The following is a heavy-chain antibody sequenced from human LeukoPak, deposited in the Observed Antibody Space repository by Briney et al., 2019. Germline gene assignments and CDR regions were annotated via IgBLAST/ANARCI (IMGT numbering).Heavy chain of an antibody. J-gene: IGHJ5*01. CDR3: AKPISGGLAVTADWFAP. V-gene: IGHV3-23*01. Sequence: GGSLRLSCEASGFPFSFFAKSWLRQAPGKGLEWVSTINANSGTRSYAASVRGRFTISRDNSKNTLYLQLNTLRADDTAVYYCAKPISGGLAVTADWFAPWGQGTLVVVSS. D-gene: IGHD6-19*01. CDR1: GFPFSFFA. CDR2: INANSGTR.